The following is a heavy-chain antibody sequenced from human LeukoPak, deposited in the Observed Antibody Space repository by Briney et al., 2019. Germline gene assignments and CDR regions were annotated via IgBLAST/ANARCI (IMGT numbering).Heavy chain of an antibody. Sequence: GGSLRLSCAASGFTFSNYEMNWVRQAPGKGLEWVSYISSSGSTIYYADSAKGRFTISRDNAKNSLYLQMNSLRAEDTAVYYCARDNYFYYYMDVWGKGTTVTISS. J-gene: IGHJ6*03. V-gene: IGHV3-48*03. CDR2: ISSSGSTI. CDR1: GFTFSNYE. CDR3: ARDNYFYYYMDV.